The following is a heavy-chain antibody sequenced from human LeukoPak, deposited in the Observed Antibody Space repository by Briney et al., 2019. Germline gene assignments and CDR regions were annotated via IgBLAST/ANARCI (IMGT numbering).Heavy chain of an antibody. CDR1: GGSFSGYY. CDR3: ARRPLRLIMDV. Sequence: SETLSLTCAVYGGSFSGYYWSWIRQPPGKGLEWIGEINHSGSTYYNPSLKTRVTISVDTSKNEFSLNLSSVTAADTAVYFCARRPLRLIMDVWGQGTTVTVSS. CDR2: INHSGST. D-gene: IGHD3-3*01. V-gene: IGHV4-34*01. J-gene: IGHJ6*02.